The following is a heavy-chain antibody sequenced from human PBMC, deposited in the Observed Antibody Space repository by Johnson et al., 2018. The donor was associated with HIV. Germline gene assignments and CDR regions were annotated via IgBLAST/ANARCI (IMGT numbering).Heavy chain of an antibody. Sequence: VQLVESGGGVVQPGRSLRLSCAASGFTFSSYGMHWVRQAPGKGLEWVSGINWNGGSTGYADSVKGRFTISRDNAKNSLYLQMNSLRAEDTAVYYCARGELWLDDAFDIWGQGTMVTVSS. V-gene: IGHV3-20*04. CDR1: GFTFSSYG. D-gene: IGHD5-18*01. J-gene: IGHJ3*02. CDR3: ARGELWLDDAFDI. CDR2: INWNGGST.